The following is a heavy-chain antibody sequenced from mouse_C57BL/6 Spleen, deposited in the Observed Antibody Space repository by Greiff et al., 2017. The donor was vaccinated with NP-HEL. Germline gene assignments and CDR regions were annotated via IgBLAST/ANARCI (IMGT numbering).Heavy chain of an antibody. CDR3: ARGGVYYYGSSYAMDY. CDR1: GYAFSSYW. J-gene: IGHJ4*01. Sequence: QVQLQQSGAELVKPGASVKISCKASGYAFSSYWMNWVKQRPGKGLEWIGQIYPGDGDTNYNGKFKGKATLTADKSSSTAYMQLSSLTSEDSAVYFCARGGVYYYGSSYAMDYWGQGTSVTVSS. CDR2: IYPGDGDT. D-gene: IGHD1-1*01. V-gene: IGHV1-80*01.